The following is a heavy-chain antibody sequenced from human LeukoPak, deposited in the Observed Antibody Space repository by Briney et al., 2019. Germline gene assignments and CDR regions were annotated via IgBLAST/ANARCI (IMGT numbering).Heavy chain of an antibody. V-gene: IGHV1-2*02. Sequence: ASVKVSCKASGYTFTGYYMHWVRQAPGQGLEWMGWINPKSGATNSAQKVQGRVTMTRDTSISTAYMELSRLRSDDTAVYYCARDGAGGDYESSDYYAYYFDYWGQGTLVTVSS. D-gene: IGHD3-22*01. CDR3: ARDGAGGDYESSDYYAYYFDY. J-gene: IGHJ4*02. CDR2: INPKSGAT. CDR1: GYTFTGYY.